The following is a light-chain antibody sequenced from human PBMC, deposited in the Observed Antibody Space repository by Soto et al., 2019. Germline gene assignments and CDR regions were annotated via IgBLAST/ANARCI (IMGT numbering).Light chain of an antibody. Sequence: DIQITQSPSSLSASVGDRVTITCRASQGISSYLNWYQQKPGIAPKVLIYAASTLQRDVPSRFSGSGSGTVFTLTVSSLQPEDSATYYCQRSYTSSPTFGQGTK. CDR1: QGISSY. CDR2: AAS. CDR3: QRSYTSSPT. V-gene: IGKV1-39*01. J-gene: IGKJ1*01.